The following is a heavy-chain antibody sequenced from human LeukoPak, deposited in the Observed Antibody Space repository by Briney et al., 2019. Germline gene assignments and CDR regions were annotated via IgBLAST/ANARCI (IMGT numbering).Heavy chain of an antibody. CDR3: AKDVSYDSSGYYSLDAFDI. Sequence: GGSLRLSCAASGFTFSSYGMHWVRQAPGKGLEWVAVISYDGSNKYYADSVKGRFTISRDNSKNTLYLQMNSLRAEDTAVYYCAKDVSYDSSGYYSLDAFDIRGQGTMVTVSS. CDR2: ISYDGSNK. D-gene: IGHD3-22*01. CDR1: GFTFSSYG. J-gene: IGHJ3*02. V-gene: IGHV3-30*18.